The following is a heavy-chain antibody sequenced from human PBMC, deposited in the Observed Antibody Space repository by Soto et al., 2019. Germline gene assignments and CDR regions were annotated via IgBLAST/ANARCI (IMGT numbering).Heavy chain of an antibody. CDR1: GYTFTSYY. J-gene: IGHJ4*02. V-gene: IGHV1-46*01. CDR3: AKGSRGRAAAGPPDY. D-gene: IGHD6-13*01. CDR2: INPSGGST. Sequence: ASVKVSCKASGYTFTSYYMHWVRQAPGQGLEWMGIINPSGGSTSYAQKFQGRVTMTRDTSTSTVYMELSSLRSEDTAVYYCAKGSRGRAAAGPPDYGGQGTLLNVSS.